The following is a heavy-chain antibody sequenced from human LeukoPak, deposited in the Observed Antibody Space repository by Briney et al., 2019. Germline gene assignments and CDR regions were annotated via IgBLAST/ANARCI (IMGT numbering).Heavy chain of an antibody. V-gene: IGHV1-69*01. Sequence: VASVKVSCKASGGTFSSYAISWVRQAPGQGLEWMGGIIPIFGTANYAQKFQGRVTITADESTSTAYMELSSLRSEDTAVYYCAREGGGMAVAGTFNSHWGQGTLVTVSS. CDR3: AREGGGMAVAGTFNSH. CDR1: GGTFSSYA. CDR2: IIPIFGTA. J-gene: IGHJ4*02. D-gene: IGHD6-19*01.